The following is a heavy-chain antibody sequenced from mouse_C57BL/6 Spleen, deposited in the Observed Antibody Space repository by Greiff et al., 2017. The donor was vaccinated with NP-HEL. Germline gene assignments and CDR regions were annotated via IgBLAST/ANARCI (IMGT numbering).Heavy chain of an antibody. Sequence: EVQLQQSGPELVKPGASVKISCKASGYTFTDYYMNWVKQSHGKSLEWIGDINPNNGGTSYNQKFKGKATLTVDKSSSTAYMELRSLTSEDSAVYYCARLIDHEYDGGAVDYWGQGTSVTVSA. J-gene: IGHJ4*01. CDR3: ARLIDHEYDGGAVDY. D-gene: IGHD2-4*01. CDR2: INPNNGGT. CDR1: GYTFTDYY. V-gene: IGHV1-26*01.